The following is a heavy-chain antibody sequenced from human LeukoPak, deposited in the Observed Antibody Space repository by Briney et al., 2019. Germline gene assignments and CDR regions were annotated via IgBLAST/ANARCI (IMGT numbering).Heavy chain of an antibody. D-gene: IGHD3-16*01. CDR2: IYHSGST. CDR1: GYSISSGYY. Sequence: SETLSLTCAVSGYSISSGYYWGWIRQPPGEGLEWIGSIYHSGSTNYNPSLKSRVTISVDTSKNQFSLKLSSVTAADTAVYYCARLYGVAFDIWGQGTMVTVSS. J-gene: IGHJ3*02. CDR3: ARLYGVAFDI. V-gene: IGHV4-38-2*01.